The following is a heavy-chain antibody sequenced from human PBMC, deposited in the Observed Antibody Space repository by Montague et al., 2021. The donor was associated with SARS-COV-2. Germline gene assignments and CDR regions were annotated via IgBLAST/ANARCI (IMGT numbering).Heavy chain of an antibody. Sequence: SLRLSCAGSGFPFSSYELNWIRQAPGKGLEWVSYIGSTGTTIYYADSVKDRFTISRDNAKNSLYLQLNRLRVDDTAVYYCARDAGATGGQYAFDLWGQGTTVTVSS. CDR2: IGSTGTTI. J-gene: IGHJ3*01. CDR1: GFPFSSYE. D-gene: IGHD3-10*01. CDR3: ARDAGATGGQYAFDL. V-gene: IGHV3-48*03.